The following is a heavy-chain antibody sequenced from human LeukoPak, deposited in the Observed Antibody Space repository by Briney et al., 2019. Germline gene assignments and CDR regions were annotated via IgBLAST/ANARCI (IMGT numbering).Heavy chain of an antibody. D-gene: IGHD6-19*01. CDR1: GGSISSGGYY. J-gene: IGHJ4*02. CDR2: IYHSGST. CDR3: ARENSRGRFDY. V-gene: IGHV4-30-2*01. Sequence: SQTLSLTCTVSGGSISSGGYYWSWIRQPPGKGLEWIGYIYHSGSTYYNPSLKSRVTISVDRSKNQFSLKLSSVTAADTAMYYCARENSRGRFDYWGQGTLVTVSS.